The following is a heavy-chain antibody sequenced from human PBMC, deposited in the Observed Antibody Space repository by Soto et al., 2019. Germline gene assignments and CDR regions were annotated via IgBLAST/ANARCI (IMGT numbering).Heavy chain of an antibody. CDR3: ATDVCTHGQPDY. CDR2: ISGSAGSR. D-gene: IGHD2-8*01. CDR1: GFIFRNYA. J-gene: IGHJ4*02. Sequence: EVQLLESGGGLVQPGGSLRLSCAASGFIFRNYAMSWVRLAPGKGLEWVSAISGSAGSRYYADSVKGRFTISRDNSKNTLYVQMTSLGADDMAVYYCATDVCTHGQPDYWGQGTLVTVSS. V-gene: IGHV3-23*01.